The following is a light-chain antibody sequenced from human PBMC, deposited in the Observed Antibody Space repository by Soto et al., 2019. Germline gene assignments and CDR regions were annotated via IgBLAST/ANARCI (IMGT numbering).Light chain of an antibody. CDR1: SSDVGGYNF. CDR3: SSYTNSSTLVG. J-gene: IGLJ2*01. Sequence: QSALTQPASVSGSPGQSITISCTGTSSDVGGYNFVSWYQHHPGKAPKLIIYEVSNRPSGVSNRFSASKSGNTASLTISGLQAEDEADYYCSSYTNSSTLVGFGGGPKLTVL. CDR2: EVS. V-gene: IGLV2-14*01.